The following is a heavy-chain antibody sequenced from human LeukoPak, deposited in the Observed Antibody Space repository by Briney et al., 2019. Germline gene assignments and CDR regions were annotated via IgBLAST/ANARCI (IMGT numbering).Heavy chain of an antibody. V-gene: IGHV3-23*01. CDR3: AKGQKIVVVPAATGY. J-gene: IGHJ4*02. CDR2: ISGSGGST. CDR1: GFTFSSYA. Sequence: GGSLRLSCAASGFTFSSYAMSWVRQAPGKGLEWVSAISGSGGSTYYADSVKGRFTISRDNSKNTLYLQMNSLRAEDTAVYYCAKGQKIVVVPAATGYWGQGTLVTVSS. D-gene: IGHD2-2*01.